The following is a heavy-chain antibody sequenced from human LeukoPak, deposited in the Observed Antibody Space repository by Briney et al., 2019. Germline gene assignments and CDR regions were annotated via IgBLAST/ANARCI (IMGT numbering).Heavy chain of an antibody. CDR2: INTNTGNP. CDR1: GYTFTNYA. D-gene: IGHD2-15*01. V-gene: IGHV7-4-1*01. J-gene: IGHJ4*02. CDR3: ARSSGSDY. Sequence: ASVKVSCKASGYTFTNYAINWVRQAPGQGLGWMGWINTNTGNPTYAQGFTGRFVFSLDTYVTTAYLQIGSLKAEDTAVYYCARSSGSDYWGQGTLVTVSS.